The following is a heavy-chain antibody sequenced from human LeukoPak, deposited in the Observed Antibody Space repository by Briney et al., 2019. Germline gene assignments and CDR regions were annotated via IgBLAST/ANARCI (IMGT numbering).Heavy chain of an antibody. J-gene: IGHJ5*01. CDR3: AKEAISGSSDS. Sequence: GGSLRLSCAASGFTFSSYGMHWVRQAPGKGLEWVAVIWYDGSNKYYADSVKGRFTISRDNSKNTLYLQMNSLRAEDTAVYYCAKEAISGSSDSWGQGTLVTVSS. CDR2: IWYDGSNK. CDR1: GFTFSSYG. D-gene: IGHD1-26*01. V-gene: IGHV3-33*06.